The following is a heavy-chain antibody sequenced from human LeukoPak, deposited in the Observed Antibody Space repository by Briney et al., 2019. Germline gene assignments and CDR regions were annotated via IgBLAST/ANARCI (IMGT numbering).Heavy chain of an antibody. V-gene: IGHV5-51*01. CDR2: IDPGVSDT. J-gene: IGHJ4*02. CDR1: GYTFTSYW. D-gene: IGHD1-26*01. CDR3: ARSPYSGRYSYFDY. Sequence: GESLKISCKGSGYTFTSYWIGWVRQTPGKGLEWMGIIDPGVSDTRYSTSFQGQVTISADKSISTSYLQWSSLKPSDTAMYYCARSPYSGRYSYFDYWGQGTLVTVSS.